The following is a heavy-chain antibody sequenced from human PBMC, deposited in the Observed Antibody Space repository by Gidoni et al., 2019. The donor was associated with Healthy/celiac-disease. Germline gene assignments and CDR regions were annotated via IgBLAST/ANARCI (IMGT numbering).Heavy chain of an antibody. CDR1: GFTFRNAW. CDR2: IKSKTDGGTT. J-gene: IGHJ6*02. Sequence: EVQLVESGGGLVKPGGSLRLSCAASGFTFRNAWLSWVRQAPGKGLEGVGRIKSKTDGGTTDYAAPVKGRFTISRDDSKNTLYLQMNSLKTEDTAVYYCTTSDGSGSYYLAYYYGMDVWGQGTTVTVSS. CDR3: TTSDGSGSYYLAYYYGMDV. D-gene: IGHD3-10*01. V-gene: IGHV3-15*01.